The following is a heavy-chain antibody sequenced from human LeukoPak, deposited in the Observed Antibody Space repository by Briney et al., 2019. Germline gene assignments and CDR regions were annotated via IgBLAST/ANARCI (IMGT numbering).Heavy chain of an antibody. Sequence: ASVKVSCKASGYTFTSYGISWVRQAPGQGLEWMGWISAYNGNTNYAQKLQGRVTMTTDTSTSTAYMEPRSLRSDDTAVYYCARVLRGSSGWYLDYWGQGTLVTVSS. CDR1: GYTFTSYG. CDR2: ISAYNGNT. V-gene: IGHV1-18*01. CDR3: ARVLRGSSGWYLDY. J-gene: IGHJ4*02. D-gene: IGHD6-19*01.